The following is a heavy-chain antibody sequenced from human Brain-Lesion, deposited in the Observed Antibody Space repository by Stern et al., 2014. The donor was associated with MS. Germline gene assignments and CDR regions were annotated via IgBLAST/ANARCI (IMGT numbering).Heavy chain of an antibody. V-gene: IGHV2-70*01. D-gene: IGHD3-10*01. CDR2: IAWDYDK. CDR3: ARTRTSRGWFDF. J-gene: IGHJ5*01. Sequence: QVTLKESGPALVKPTQTLTLTCTFSGFSLSDSGMCVSWIRQPPGQALEWLAFIAWDYDKYYSTSLKTRLTIAKDTSKNQVVLRMTNMDPVDTATYYCARTRTSRGWFDFWGQGTLVTVSS. CDR1: GFSLSDSGMC.